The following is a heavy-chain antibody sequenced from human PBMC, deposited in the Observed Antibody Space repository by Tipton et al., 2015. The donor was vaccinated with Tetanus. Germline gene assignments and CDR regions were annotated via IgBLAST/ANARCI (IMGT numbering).Heavy chain of an antibody. CDR1: GFTFSSYA. Sequence: SLRLSCAASGFTFSSYAMHWVRQAPGKGLEWVAVIWYGEPNIYYADSVKGRFTISRDNSNNTLFLQMNPLRAEDTAVYFCAKDLRQLVRVDAFDTWGQGTLVTVSS. D-gene: IGHD6-6*01. CDR3: AKDLRQLVRVDAFDT. V-gene: IGHV3-33*03. CDR2: IWYGEPNI. J-gene: IGHJ3*02.